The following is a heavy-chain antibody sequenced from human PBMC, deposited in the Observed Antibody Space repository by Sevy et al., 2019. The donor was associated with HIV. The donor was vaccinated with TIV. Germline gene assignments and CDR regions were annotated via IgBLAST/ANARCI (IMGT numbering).Heavy chain of an antibody. J-gene: IGHJ5*02. CDR3: ARLVLLWFGELLSGWFDP. D-gene: IGHD3-10*01. CDR1: GGSISSSSYY. Sequence: SETPSLTCTVSGGSISSSSYYWGWIRQPPGKGLEWIGSIYDSGSTYYNPSLKSRVTISVDTSKNQFSLKLSSVTAADTAVYYCARLVLLWFGELLSGWFDPWGQGTLVTVSS. V-gene: IGHV4-39*01. CDR2: IYDSGST.